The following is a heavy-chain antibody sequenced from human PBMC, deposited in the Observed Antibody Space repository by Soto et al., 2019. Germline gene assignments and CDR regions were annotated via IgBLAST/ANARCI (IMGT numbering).Heavy chain of an antibody. J-gene: IGHJ3*02. Sequence: ASVKVSCKASGYTFTSYGISWVRQAPGQGLEWMGWISAYNGNTNYAQKLQGRVTMTTDTSTSTAYMELRSLRSDDTAVYYCARDRDYDILTGGPNDAFDIWGQGTMVTVSS. CDR2: ISAYNGNT. CDR1: GYTFTSYG. V-gene: IGHV1-18*01. CDR3: ARDRDYDILTGGPNDAFDI. D-gene: IGHD3-9*01.